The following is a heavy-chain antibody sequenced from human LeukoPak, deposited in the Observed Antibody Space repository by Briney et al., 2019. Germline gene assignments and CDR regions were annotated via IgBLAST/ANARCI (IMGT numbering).Heavy chain of an antibody. Sequence: GGSLRLSCAASGFTFSNYGMNWVRQAPGKGLEWVSYISSSSSPIHYADSVKGRFSISRDNAKNSLYLQMNSLRDEDTAVYYCARVLTRTWPYYYYGLDVWGQGTTVSVSS. V-gene: IGHV3-48*02. D-gene: IGHD2-15*01. CDR2: ISSSSSPI. CDR1: GFTFSNYG. J-gene: IGHJ6*02. CDR3: ARVLTRTWPYYYYGLDV.